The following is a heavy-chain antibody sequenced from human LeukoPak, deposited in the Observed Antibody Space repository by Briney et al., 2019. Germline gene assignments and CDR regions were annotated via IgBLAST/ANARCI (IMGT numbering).Heavy chain of an antibody. V-gene: IGHV3-15*01. Sequence: GGSLRLSCAASGFTFSIAWMSWVRQAPGKGLEWVGRIKSRGDGETRDYAAPVKDRFIISRDDSKNTLYLQMDSLRTEDTAIYYCAAVGEWLSNAYNTWGQGTLVTVSA. J-gene: IGHJ3*02. CDR3: AAVGEWLSNAYNT. CDR2: IKSRGDGETR. CDR1: GFTFSIAW. D-gene: IGHD3-3*01.